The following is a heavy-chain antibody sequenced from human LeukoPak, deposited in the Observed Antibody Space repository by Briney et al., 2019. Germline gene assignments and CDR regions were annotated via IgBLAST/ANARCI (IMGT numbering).Heavy chain of an antibody. CDR1: GFTFSSYG. J-gene: IGHJ4*02. V-gene: IGHV3-30*02. Sequence: GGSLRLSCAASGFTFSSYGMHWVRQAPGKGLEWVAFIRYDGSNKYYADSVKGRFTISRDNSKHTLYLQMNSLRAEDTAVYYCAKDRGSGYDYYPDYWGQGTLVTVSS. D-gene: IGHD5-12*01. CDR2: IRYDGSNK. CDR3: AKDRGSGYDYYPDY.